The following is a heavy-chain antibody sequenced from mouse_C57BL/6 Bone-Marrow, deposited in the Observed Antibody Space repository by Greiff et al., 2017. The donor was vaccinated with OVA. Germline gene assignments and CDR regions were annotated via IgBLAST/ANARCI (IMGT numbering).Heavy chain of an antibody. CDR2: ISSGSSTI. V-gene: IGHV5-17*01. D-gene: IGHD2-1*01. Sequence: EVKLMESGGGLVKPGGSLKLSCAASGFTFSDYGMHWVRQAPEKGLEWVAYISSGSSTIYYADTVKGRFTISRDNAKNTLFLQMTSLRSEDTAMYYCARHSLLWGLYAMDYWGQGTSVTVSS. J-gene: IGHJ4*01. CDR3: ARHSLLWGLYAMDY. CDR1: GFTFSDYG.